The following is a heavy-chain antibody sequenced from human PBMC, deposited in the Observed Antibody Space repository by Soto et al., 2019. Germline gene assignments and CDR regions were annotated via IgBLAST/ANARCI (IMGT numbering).Heavy chain of an antibody. CDR3: ARDRYCRGGSCYLMHYYYYGMDV. CDR1: GGSISSYY. CDR2: IYTSGST. Sequence: PSETLSLTCTVSGGSISSYYWSWIRQPAGKGLEWIGRIYTSGSTNYNPSLKSRVTMSVDTSKNQFSLKLSSVTAADTAVYYCARDRYCRGGSCYLMHYYYYGMDVWGQGTTVTVSS. J-gene: IGHJ6*02. V-gene: IGHV4-4*07. D-gene: IGHD2-15*01.